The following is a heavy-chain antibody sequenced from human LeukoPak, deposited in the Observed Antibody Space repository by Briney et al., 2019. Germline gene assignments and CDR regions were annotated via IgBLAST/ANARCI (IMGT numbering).Heavy chain of an antibody. Sequence: ASVKVSCKASGYTFTSYAMNWVRQAPGQGLEWMGWINTNTGNPPYAQGFTGRFVFSLDTSVSTAYLQISSLKAEDTAVYYCARGSMAGIYTYYYYYYMDVWGKGTTVTISS. V-gene: IGHV7-4-1*02. CDR1: GYTFTSYA. D-gene: IGHD6-19*01. CDR3: ARGSMAGIYTYYYYYYMDV. CDR2: INTNTGNP. J-gene: IGHJ6*03.